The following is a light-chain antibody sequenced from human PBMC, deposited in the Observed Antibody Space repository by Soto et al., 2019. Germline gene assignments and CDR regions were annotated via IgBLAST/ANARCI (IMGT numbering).Light chain of an antibody. CDR3: QSYDSSLSGYVV. CDR2: GNS. CDR1: SSNIGAGYD. J-gene: IGLJ2*01. Sequence: QSVLTQPPSVSGAPGQRVTISCTGSSSNIGAGYDVHWYQQLPGTAPKLLISGNSHRPSGVPDRFSGSKSGTSASLAITGLQAEDEADYYCQSYDSSLSGYVVFGGGTEVTVL. V-gene: IGLV1-40*01.